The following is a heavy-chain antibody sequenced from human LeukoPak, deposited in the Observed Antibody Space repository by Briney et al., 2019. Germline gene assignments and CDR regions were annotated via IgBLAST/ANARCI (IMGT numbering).Heavy chain of an antibody. V-gene: IGHV1-18*01. J-gene: IGHJ5*02. CDR1: GYTFTSYG. D-gene: IGHD6-13*01. CDR2: ISAYNGNT. Sequence: ASVKVSCKAPGYTFTSYGISWVRQAPGQGLEWMGWISAYNGNTNYAQKLQGRVTMTTDTSTTTAYMELRSLRSDDTAVYYYARVIAAAGTWFDPWGQGTLITVSS. CDR3: ARVIAAAGTWFDP.